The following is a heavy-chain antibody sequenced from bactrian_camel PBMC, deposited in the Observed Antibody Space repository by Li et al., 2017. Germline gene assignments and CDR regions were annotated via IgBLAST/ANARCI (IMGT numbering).Heavy chain of an antibody. Sequence: HVQLVESGGGSVQAGGSLRLSCVVSGYFSSRYCMAWFRKAPEKEREGVATINSDGTIYYADSVKERFTIYYDINKRTLYLQANNLKPEDTAMYSCAANEYFHAGRPNYLNPNAYNYWGQGTQVTVS. CDR1: GYFSSRYC. J-gene: IGHJ4*01. D-gene: IGHD6*01. CDR2: INSDGTI. CDR3: AANEYFHAGRPNYLNPNAYNY. V-gene: IGHV3S55*01.